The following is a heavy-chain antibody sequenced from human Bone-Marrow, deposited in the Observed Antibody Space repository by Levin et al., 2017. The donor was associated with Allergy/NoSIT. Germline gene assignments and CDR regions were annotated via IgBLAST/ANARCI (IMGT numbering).Heavy chain of an antibody. CDR1: GYTLTELS. CDR3: ATLRFGPYSSSWDPNWFDP. D-gene: IGHD6-13*01. Sequence: GESLKISCKVSGYTLTELSMHWVRQAPGKGLEWMGGFDPEDGETIYAQKFQGRVTMTEDTSTDTAYMELSSLRSEDTAVYYCATLRFGPYSSSWDPNWFDPWGQGTLVTVSS. CDR2: FDPEDGET. J-gene: IGHJ5*02. V-gene: IGHV1-24*01.